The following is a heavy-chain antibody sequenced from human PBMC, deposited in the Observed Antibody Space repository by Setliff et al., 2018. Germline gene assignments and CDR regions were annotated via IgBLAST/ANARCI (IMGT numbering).Heavy chain of an antibody. D-gene: IGHD1-1*01. Sequence: SETLSLTCNVSGASVSSHYWDWIRQPPGKGLEWIGFXXXXXXTTYXXXLKSRVSISVDTSKNQLSLTLSSVTAADTAVYYCVREGYSEYFQDWGRGTLVTVSS. CDR2: XXXXXXT. J-gene: IGHJ1*01. V-gene: IGHV4-59*02. CDR1: GASVSSHY. CDR3: VREGYSEYFQD.